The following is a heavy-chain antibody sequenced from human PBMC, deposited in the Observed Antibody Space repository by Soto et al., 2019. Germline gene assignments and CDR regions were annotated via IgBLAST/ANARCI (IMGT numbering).Heavy chain of an antibody. CDR1: GGSISSSSYY. V-gene: IGHV4-39*02. CDR2: IYYSGST. J-gene: IGHJ6*03. D-gene: IGHD3-9*01. Sequence: PSETLSLTCTVSGGSISSSSYYWGWIRQPPGKGLEWIGSIYYSGSTYYNPSLKSRVTISVDTSKNQFSLKLSSVTAADTAVYYCAGEGDILTCYPEGYYMDVWGKGTTVTVSS. CDR3: AGEGDILTCYPEGYYMDV.